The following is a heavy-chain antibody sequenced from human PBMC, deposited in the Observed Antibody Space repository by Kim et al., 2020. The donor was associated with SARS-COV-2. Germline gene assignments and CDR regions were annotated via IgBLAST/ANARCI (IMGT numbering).Heavy chain of an antibody. V-gene: IGHV4-31*03. Sequence: SETLSLTCTVSGGSISSGGYYWSWIRQHPGKGLEWIGYIYYSGSTYYNPSLKSRVTISVDTSKNQFSLKLSSVTAVDTAVYYCARGQGLITMIVVVVGAFDYWGQGTLVTVSS. D-gene: IGHD3-22*01. CDR1: GGSISSGGYY. CDR2: IYYSGST. J-gene: IGHJ4*02. CDR3: ARGQGLITMIVVVVGAFDY.